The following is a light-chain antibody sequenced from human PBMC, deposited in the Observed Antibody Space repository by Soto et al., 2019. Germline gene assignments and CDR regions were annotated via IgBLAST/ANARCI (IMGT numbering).Light chain of an antibody. V-gene: IGKV1-39*01. CDR1: QSVTTY. Sequence: DIQMTQSPSSLSASVGDGVTITCRASQSVTTYLHWYQQKAGEAPKLLIYAISNLQSGVSSRFSGSGSGTDFSLTINTLQPEDFATYYCQQGYSTPWTFGQGTKWIS. J-gene: IGKJ1*01. CDR2: AIS. CDR3: QQGYSTPWT.